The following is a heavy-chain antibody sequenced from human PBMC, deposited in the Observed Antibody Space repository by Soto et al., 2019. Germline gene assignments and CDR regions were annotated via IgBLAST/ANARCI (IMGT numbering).Heavy chain of an antibody. CDR3: ARDQGYGKNYYYGMDV. V-gene: IGHV4-59*01. D-gene: IGHD5-18*01. CDR2: IYYSGST. Sequence: SETLSLTCTVSGGSISSYYWSWIRQPPGKGLEWIGYIYYSGSTNYNPSLKSRVTISVDTSKNQFSLKLSSVTAADTAVYYCARDQGYGKNYYYGMDVWGQGTT. J-gene: IGHJ6*02. CDR1: GGSISSYY.